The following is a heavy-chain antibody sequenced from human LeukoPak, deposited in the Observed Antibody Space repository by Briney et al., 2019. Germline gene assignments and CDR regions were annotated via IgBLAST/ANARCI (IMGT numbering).Heavy chain of an antibody. Sequence: PGGSLRLSCAASGFTFSSYAMSWVRQAPGRGLEWVSAISGSGGSTYYVDSVKGRFTISRDNSKNTLYLQMNSLRAEDTAVYYCAKSGSSWYGGHDDYWGQGTLVTVSS. D-gene: IGHD6-13*01. J-gene: IGHJ4*02. CDR1: GFTFSSYA. CDR2: ISGSGGST. CDR3: AKSGSSWYGGHDDY. V-gene: IGHV3-23*01.